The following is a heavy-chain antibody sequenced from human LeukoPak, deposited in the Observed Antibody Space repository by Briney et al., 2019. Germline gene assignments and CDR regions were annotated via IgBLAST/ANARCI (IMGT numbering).Heavy chain of an antibody. D-gene: IGHD4-23*01. J-gene: IGHJ4*02. V-gene: IGHV3-30*18. CDR2: ISYDGSNK. CDR3: AKNRRWYGTFVGFDY. CDR1: GFTFSSYG. Sequence: PGGSLRLSCAASGFTFSSYGMHWVRQAPGKGLEWVAVISYDGSNKYYADSVKGRFTISRDNSKNTLYLQMNSLRAEDTAVYYCAKNRRWYGTFVGFDYWGQGTLVTVSS.